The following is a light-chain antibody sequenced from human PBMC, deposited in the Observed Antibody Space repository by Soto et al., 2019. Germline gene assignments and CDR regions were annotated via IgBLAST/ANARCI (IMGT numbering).Light chain of an antibody. Sequence: QSVLTQPPSVSGAPGQRVTISCTGSRSNIGAGYDVHWYQQLPGTAPKFLIYGNSNRPSGVPDRFSGSKSGTSASLAITGLQAEDAADYCCQSYDSSLSGAVFGGGTKLTVL. CDR2: GNS. CDR3: QSYDSSLSGAV. J-gene: IGLJ2*01. CDR1: RSNIGAGYD. V-gene: IGLV1-40*01.